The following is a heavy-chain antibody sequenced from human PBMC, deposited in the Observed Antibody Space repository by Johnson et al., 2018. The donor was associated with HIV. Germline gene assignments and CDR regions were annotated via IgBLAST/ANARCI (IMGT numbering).Heavy chain of an antibody. CDR3: AKAIGGQDAFDI. D-gene: IGHD3-16*01. V-gene: IGHV3-30*18. Sequence: VQLVESGGGLVKPGGSLRLSCAASGFTFSSYGMHWVRQAPGKGLEWVAVISYDESNKYYADSVKGRFTISRDNSKNTLYLQMNSLRAEDTAVYYCAKAIGGQDAFDIWGQGTMVTVSS. J-gene: IGHJ3*02. CDR1: GFTFSSYG. CDR2: ISYDESNK.